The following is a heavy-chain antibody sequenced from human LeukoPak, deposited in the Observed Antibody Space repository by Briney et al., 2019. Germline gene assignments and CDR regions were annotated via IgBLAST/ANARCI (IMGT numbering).Heavy chain of an antibody. V-gene: IGHV4-31*03. CDR3: ARGLDSRKLGY. CDR1: GASFNSDDQY. CDR2: FTPSGIL. D-gene: IGHD3-22*01. Sequence: SETLSLTCTVPGASFNSDDQYWNWMRQSPGKGLEWIGSFTPSGILYNNPSLESRVTMSRDTSKNQFSLNLNSVTAADTAVYFCARGLDSRKLGYWGQGILVTVSS. J-gene: IGHJ4*02.